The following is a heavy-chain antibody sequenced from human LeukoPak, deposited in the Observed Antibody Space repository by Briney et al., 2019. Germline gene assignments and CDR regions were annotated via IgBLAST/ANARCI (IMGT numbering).Heavy chain of an antibody. Sequence: GGSLRLSCAASGFTFSSYWMSWVRQAPGKGLEWVANIKQDGSEKYYVDSVKGRFTISRDSAKNSLYLQMNSLRAEDTAVYYCARELRGGYYYFDYWGQGTLVTVSS. V-gene: IGHV3-7*01. CDR2: IKQDGSEK. CDR1: GFTFSSYW. D-gene: IGHD4-17*01. CDR3: ARELRGGYYYFDY. J-gene: IGHJ4*02.